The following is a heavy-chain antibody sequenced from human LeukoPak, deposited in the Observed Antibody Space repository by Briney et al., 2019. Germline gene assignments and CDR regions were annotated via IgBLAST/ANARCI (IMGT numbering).Heavy chain of an antibody. CDR2: ITGSSSFI. CDR3: AKDRGGGNLDFDY. J-gene: IGHJ4*02. D-gene: IGHD2-15*01. Sequence: GGSLRLSCAASGFTFSTYSMNWVRQAPGKGLEWVSSITGSSSFIYYADSVKGRFTISRDNSKNTLYLQMSSLRAEDTAVYYCAKDRGGGNLDFDYWGQGTLVTVSS. CDR1: GFTFSTYS. V-gene: IGHV3-21*04.